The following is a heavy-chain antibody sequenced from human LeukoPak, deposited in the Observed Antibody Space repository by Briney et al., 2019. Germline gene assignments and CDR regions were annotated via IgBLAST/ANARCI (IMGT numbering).Heavy chain of an antibody. V-gene: IGHV4-39*01. CDR2: IYYSGST. CDR1: GGSVSSGSYY. CDR3: ARHSAYYDSSNFGY. J-gene: IGHJ4*02. Sequence: SETLSLTCTVSGGSVSSGSYYWGWIRQPPGKELEWIGSIYYSGSTYYNPSLKSRVTISVDTSKNQFSLKLSSVTAADTAVYYCARHSAYYDSSNFGYWGQGTLVTISS. D-gene: IGHD3-22*01.